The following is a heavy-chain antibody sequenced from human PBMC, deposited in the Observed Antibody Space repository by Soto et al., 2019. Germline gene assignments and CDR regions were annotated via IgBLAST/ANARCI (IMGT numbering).Heavy chain of an antibody. CDR2: IYYSGST. CDR1: GDSVTSHY. V-gene: IGHV4-59*08. D-gene: IGHD6-13*01. J-gene: IGHJ6*03. Sequence: SETLSLTCSFSGDSVTSHYLTWIRQSPERGLEWIGYIYYSGSTNYNPSLKSRVTISVDTSKNQFSLKLSSVTAADTAVYYCARRRIAAVGYYYYYMDVWGKGTTVTVSS. CDR3: ARRRIAAVGYYYYYMDV.